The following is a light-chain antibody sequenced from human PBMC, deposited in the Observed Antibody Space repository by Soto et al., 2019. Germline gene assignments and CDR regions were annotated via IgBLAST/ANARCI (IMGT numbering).Light chain of an antibody. CDR1: QSVLYSSNNKNY. V-gene: IGKV4-1*01. Sequence: DIVMTQSPDSLTVSLGERATINCKSSQSVLYSSNNKNYLAWFQQKPGQPPKLLIYWASTRESGVPDRFSGSGSGTDFTLTISSLQAEDVAVYYCQQYYGTPVTFGQGTTVEIK. CDR2: WAS. CDR3: QQYYGTPVT. J-gene: IGKJ1*01.